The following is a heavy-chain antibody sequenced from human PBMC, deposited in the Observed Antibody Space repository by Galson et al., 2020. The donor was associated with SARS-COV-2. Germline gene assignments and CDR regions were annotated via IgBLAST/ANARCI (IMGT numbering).Heavy chain of an antibody. CDR3: AKGERITMIVVVTVFDY. J-gene: IGHJ4*02. D-gene: IGHD3-22*01. Sequence: TGGSLRLSCAASGFTFSSYAMSWVRQAPGKGLEWVSVISGSGGSTYYADPVKGRFTISRDNSKNTLYLQMNSLRAEDTAVYYCAKGERITMIVVVTVFDYWGQGTLVTVSS. V-gene: IGHV3-23*01. CDR1: GFTFSSYA. CDR2: ISGSGGST.